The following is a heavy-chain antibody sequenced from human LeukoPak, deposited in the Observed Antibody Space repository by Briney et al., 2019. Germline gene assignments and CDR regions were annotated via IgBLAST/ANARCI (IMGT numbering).Heavy chain of an antibody. J-gene: IGHJ4*02. CDR2: INPNSGGT. CDR1: GYTFTGYY. D-gene: IGHD2-2*01. V-gene: IGHV1-2*02. Sequence: ASVKVRCKASGYTFTGYYIHWVRQAPGQGLEWMGWINPNSGGTNCAQKFQGRVTMTRDTSISTAYMELSRLRSDDTAVYYCARGTKFSAFDIVVVPFDYWGQGTLVTVSS. CDR3: ARGTKFSAFDIVVVPFDY.